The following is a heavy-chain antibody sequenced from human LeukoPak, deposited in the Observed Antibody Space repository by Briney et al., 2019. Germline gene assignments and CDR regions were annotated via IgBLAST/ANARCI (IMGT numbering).Heavy chain of an antibody. CDR1: GFTFSSYA. Sequence: GGSLRLSCAASGFTFSSYAMHWVRQAPGKGLEWVAVISYDGSNKYYADSVKGRFTISRDNSKNTLYLQMNSLRAEDTALYYCAFLFGASYYPDAWGKGTTVTISS. V-gene: IGHV3-30*04. J-gene: IGHJ6*03. CDR3: AFLFGASYYPDA. CDR2: ISYDGSNK. D-gene: IGHD3-3*01.